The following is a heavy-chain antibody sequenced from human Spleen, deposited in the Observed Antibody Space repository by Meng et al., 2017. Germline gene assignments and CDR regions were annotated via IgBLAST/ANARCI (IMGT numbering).Heavy chain of an antibody. CDR1: GYTFTSFR. Sequence: VQLVQSGAEVKKPGASVKVSCKASGYTFTSFRISWVRQAPGQGLEWMGRINPDSGDTKYAQKFHDRVAMTGDRSVSTAYMDLSRLTSDDTATYYCARQSSDYVAFDSWGQGTLVTVSS. CDR3: ARQSSDYVAFDS. V-gene: IGHV1-2*06. J-gene: IGHJ4*02. D-gene: IGHD4-17*01. CDR2: INPDSGDT.